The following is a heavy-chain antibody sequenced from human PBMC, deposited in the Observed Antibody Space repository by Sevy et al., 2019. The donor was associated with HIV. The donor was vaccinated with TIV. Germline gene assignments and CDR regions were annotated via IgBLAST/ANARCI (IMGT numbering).Heavy chain of an antibody. Sequence: GESLKISCAASGFTFSSYAMHWVRQAPGKGLEWVAVISYDGSNKYYADSVKGRFTISRANSKNTLYLQMNSLRAEDTAVYYCARQYCSGGSCYFGADAFDIWGQGTMVTVSS. CDR2: ISYDGSNK. V-gene: IGHV3-30-3*01. CDR1: GFTFSSYA. CDR3: ARQYCSGGSCYFGADAFDI. J-gene: IGHJ3*02. D-gene: IGHD2-15*01.